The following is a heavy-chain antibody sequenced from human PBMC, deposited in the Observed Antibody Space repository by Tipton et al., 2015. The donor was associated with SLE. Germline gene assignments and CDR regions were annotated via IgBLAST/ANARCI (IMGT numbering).Heavy chain of an antibody. CDR1: GGSISSYY. D-gene: IGHD3-10*01. CDR2: NYYSGST. V-gene: IGHV4-59*12. CDR3: ARGGPYYYGSGSSPAEYFQY. Sequence: TLSLTCTVSGGSISSYYWSWIRQPPGKGLEWIGYNYYSGSTNYNPSLKSRVTISVDTSKNQFSLKLSSVTAADTAVYYCARGGPYYYGSGSSPAEYFQYWGQGTLVTVSS. J-gene: IGHJ1*01.